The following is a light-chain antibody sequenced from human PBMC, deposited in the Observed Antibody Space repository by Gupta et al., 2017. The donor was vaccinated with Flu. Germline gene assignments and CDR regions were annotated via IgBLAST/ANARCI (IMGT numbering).Light chain of an antibody. CDR3: AAWDDSLRGVL. V-gene: IGLV1-44*01. CDR2: SNN. CDR1: SSNIGDNP. Sequence: RVTISCFGGSSNIGDNPVNWYRQLPGAAPTLLIYSNNQRPSRVPDRFSGSKSGTSASLAISGLQSEDEADYSCAAWDDSLRGVLFGGGTKLTVL. J-gene: IGLJ2*01.